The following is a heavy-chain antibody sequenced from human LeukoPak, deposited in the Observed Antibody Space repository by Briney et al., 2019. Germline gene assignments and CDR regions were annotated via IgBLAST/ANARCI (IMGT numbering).Heavy chain of an antibody. V-gene: IGHV3-53*01. CDR1: GFTFSGSF. D-gene: IGHD3-22*01. CDR3: ARDEGYYDTSGYYHGGYY. J-gene: IGHJ4*02. Sequence: GGSLRLSCAASGFTFSGSFMSWVRQAPGKGLEWVSAIYGGGSTYYTDAVKGGFTTSRDNCKNKMELQMNSLRVDDTAVYYCARDEGYYDTSGYYHGGYYWGQGTLVTVSS. CDR2: IYGGGST.